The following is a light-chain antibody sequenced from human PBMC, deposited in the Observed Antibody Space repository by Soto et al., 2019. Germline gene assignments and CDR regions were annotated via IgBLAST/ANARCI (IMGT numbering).Light chain of an antibody. Sequence: DIQMTQSPSSLSASVGDRVTITCRASQSISSYLNWYQQKPGKDPKLLIYAASSLQSGVPSRFSGSGSGTDVTLTISSLQPEDFATYYCQQSYRTWTFGQGTKVEIK. CDR1: QSISSY. V-gene: IGKV1-39*01. CDR2: AAS. J-gene: IGKJ1*01. CDR3: QQSYRTWT.